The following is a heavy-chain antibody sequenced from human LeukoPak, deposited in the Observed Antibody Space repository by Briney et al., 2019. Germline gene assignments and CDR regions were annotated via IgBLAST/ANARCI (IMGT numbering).Heavy chain of an antibody. D-gene: IGHD3-22*01. CDR1: GGSISSSKYY. Sequence: SETLSLTCIVSGGSISSSKYYWSWIRQPAGKGLEWIGRIYISGSTNYNPSLKSRVTMSVDTSKNQFSLKLSSVTAADTAVYYCARDRYYYDSSGHYRLDYWGQGTLVTVSS. CDR3: ARDRYYYDSSGHYRLDY. J-gene: IGHJ4*02. V-gene: IGHV4-61*02. CDR2: IYISGST.